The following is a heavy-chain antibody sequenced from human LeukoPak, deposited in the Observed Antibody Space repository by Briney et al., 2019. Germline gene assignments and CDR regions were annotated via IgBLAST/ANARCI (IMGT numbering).Heavy chain of an antibody. Sequence: SVKVSCKASGGTFSSYTISWVRQAPGQGLEWMGGIIPIFGTANYAQKFQGRVTITTDESTSTAYMELSSLRSEDTAVYYCARDTYYYGSGSYENWFDPWGQGTLVTVSS. CDR2: IIPIFGTA. J-gene: IGHJ5*02. D-gene: IGHD3-10*01. CDR3: ARDTYYYGSGSYENWFDP. CDR1: GGTFSSYT. V-gene: IGHV1-69*05.